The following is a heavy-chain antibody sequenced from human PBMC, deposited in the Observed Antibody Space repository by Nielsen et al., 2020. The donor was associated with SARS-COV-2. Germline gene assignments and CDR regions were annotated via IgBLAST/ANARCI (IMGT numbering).Heavy chain of an antibody. Sequence: GESLKISCAASGFTFDDYGMSWVRQAPGKGLEWVGRIKSKTDGGTTDYAAPVKGRFTISRDDSKNTLYLQMNSLKTEDTAVYYCTTEVVVAATPNFFDAYYYYGMDVWGQGTTVTVSS. J-gene: IGHJ6*02. CDR2: IKSKTDGGTT. CDR3: TTEVVVAATPNFFDAYYYYGMDV. CDR1: GFTFDDYG. D-gene: IGHD2-15*01. V-gene: IGHV3-15*01.